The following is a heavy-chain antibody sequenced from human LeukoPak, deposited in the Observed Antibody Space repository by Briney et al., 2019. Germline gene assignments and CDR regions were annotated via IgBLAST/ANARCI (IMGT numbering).Heavy chain of an antibody. Sequence: ASVKVSCKASGYTFTSYDINWVRQATGQGLEWMGWMNPNSGNTGYAQKFQGRVTITRNTSISTAYLELSSLKSDDTAVYYCARDPGHDTSNYGGLDFWGQGTLVTVSS. CDR3: ARDPGHDTSNYGGLDF. V-gene: IGHV1-8*03. J-gene: IGHJ4*02. CDR1: GYTFTSYD. CDR2: MNPNSGNT. D-gene: IGHD4-11*01.